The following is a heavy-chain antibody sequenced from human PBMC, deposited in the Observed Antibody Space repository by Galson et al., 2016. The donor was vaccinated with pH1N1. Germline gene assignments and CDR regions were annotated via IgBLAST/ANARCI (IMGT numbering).Heavy chain of an antibody. CDR3: ARASLGDYVGNFEY. Sequence: CAISGDSVSRNSAAWNWIRQSPSRGLEWLGRTYYRSQWYNDYAVSVKSRITINPYTSKNQFSLQLNSVTPEDTAVYYCARASLGDYVGNFEYWGQGTLVTVSS. J-gene: IGHJ4*02. D-gene: IGHD4-17*01. CDR2: TYYRSQWYN. V-gene: IGHV6-1*01. CDR1: GDSVSRNSAA.